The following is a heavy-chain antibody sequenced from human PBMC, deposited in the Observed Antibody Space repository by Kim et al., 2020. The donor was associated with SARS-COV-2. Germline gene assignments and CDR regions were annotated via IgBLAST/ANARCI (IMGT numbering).Heavy chain of an antibody. D-gene: IGHD6-13*01. J-gene: IGHJ4*02. V-gene: IGHV3-74*01. CDR1: GFTFSTYW. CDR3: VRGTIAPAGTDY. CDR2: MDPDGSTI. Sequence: GGSLRLSCTVSGFTFSTYWMHRVRQAPGKGLVWVSRMDPDGSTINYADSVKGRFTISRDNAMNTLYLQMTSLRAEDTALYYCVRGTIAPAGTDYWGQGTLVTVSS.